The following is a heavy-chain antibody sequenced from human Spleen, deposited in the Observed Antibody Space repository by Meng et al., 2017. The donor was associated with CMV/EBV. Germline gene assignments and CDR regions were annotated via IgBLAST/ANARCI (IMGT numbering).Heavy chain of an antibody. CDR2: ISSSSIYI. CDR3: ARVAARPKYYLDY. CDR1: GFTFSSYS. Sequence: GESLKISCAASGFTFSSYSMNWVRQAPGKGLEWVSSISSSSIYIYYADSVKGRFTISRDNAKNSLYLQMNSLRAEDTAVYYCARVAARPKYYLDYWGQGTLVTVSS. V-gene: IGHV3-21*01. J-gene: IGHJ4*02. D-gene: IGHD6-6*01.